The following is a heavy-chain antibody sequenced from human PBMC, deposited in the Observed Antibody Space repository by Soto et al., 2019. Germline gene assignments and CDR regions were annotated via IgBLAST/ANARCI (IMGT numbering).Heavy chain of an antibody. CDR3: ARHGHLDNSGWYLTWFDP. V-gene: IGHV4-39*01. CDR1: GGSVSITTYY. CDR2: IYYSGST. D-gene: IGHD6-19*01. J-gene: IGHJ5*02. Sequence: SETLSLTCTVSGGSVSITTYYWGWVRQPPGKGLEWIGSIYYSGSTYYNPSLKSRLTISVDTSENQFSLKLSSVSAADTAVYYCARHGHLDNSGWYLTWFDPRGQGTLVPVSS.